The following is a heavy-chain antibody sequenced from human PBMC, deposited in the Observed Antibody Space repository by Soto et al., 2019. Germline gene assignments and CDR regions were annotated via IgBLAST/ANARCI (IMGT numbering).Heavy chain of an antibody. Sequence: SQTLSLTCAVYGGSFSGYYWSWIRQPPGKGLEWIGEINHSGSTNYNPSLKSRVTISVDTSKNQFSLKLSSVTAADTAVYYCARGGVWQQLVNFDYWGQGTLVTVSS. J-gene: IGHJ4*02. CDR3: ARGGVWQQLVNFDY. D-gene: IGHD6-13*01. CDR2: INHSGST. CDR1: GGSFSGYY. V-gene: IGHV4-34*01.